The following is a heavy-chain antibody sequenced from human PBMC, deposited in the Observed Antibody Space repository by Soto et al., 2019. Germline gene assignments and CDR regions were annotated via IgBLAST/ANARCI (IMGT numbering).Heavy chain of an antibody. CDR3: ARDRGRLYDAFDI. J-gene: IGHJ3*02. D-gene: IGHD3-10*01. V-gene: IGHV3-33*01. CDR1: GFTFSSYG. CDR2: IWYDGSNK. Sequence: GGSLRLSCAASGFTFSSYGMHWVRQAPGKGLEWVAVIWYDGSNKYYADSVKGRFTISRDNSKNTLYLQMNSLRAEDTAVYYCARDRGRLYDAFDIWGQGTMVTVSS.